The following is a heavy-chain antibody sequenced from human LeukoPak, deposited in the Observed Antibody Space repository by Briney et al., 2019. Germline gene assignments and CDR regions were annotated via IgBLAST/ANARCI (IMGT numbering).Heavy chain of an antibody. CDR1: GYTFTSYG. CDR3: VCMYYYDSSGYWGAFDI. CDR2: ISAYNGNT. V-gene: IGHV1-18*01. D-gene: IGHD3-22*01. J-gene: IGHJ3*02. Sequence: ASVKVSCKASGYTFTSYGINWVRQAPGQGLEWMGWISAYNGNTNYAQKLQGRVTMTTDTSTSTAYMELRSLRSDDTAVYYCVCMYYYDSSGYWGAFDIWGQGTMVTVSS.